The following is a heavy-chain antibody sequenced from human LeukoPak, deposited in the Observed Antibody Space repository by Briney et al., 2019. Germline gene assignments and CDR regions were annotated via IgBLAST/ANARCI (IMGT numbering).Heavy chain of an antibody. Sequence: GGSLRLSCAASGFTVSSNYMSWVRQAPGKGLEWVSVIYSGGSTYYADSVKGRFTISRDNSKNTLYLQMNSLRAEDTAVYYCARDRGYSYRHFDYWGQGTLVTVSS. CDR2: IYSGGST. CDR3: ARDRGYSYRHFDY. CDR1: GFTVSSNY. J-gene: IGHJ4*02. D-gene: IGHD5-18*01. V-gene: IGHV3-53*01.